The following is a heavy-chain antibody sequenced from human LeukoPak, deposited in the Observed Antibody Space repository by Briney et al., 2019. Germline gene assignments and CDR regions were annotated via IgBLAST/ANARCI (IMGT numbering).Heavy chain of an antibody. Sequence: PSETLSLTCTVSGGSIRSYFWSWLRQPPGKGLEWIGYIWDTEITDYNPSLKSRVTISLDTSKNHFSLKLRSVTAADTALYFCARGLVLATYDAFDIWGQGTLVTVSS. CDR2: IWDTEIT. CDR1: GGSIRSYF. D-gene: IGHD5-12*01. J-gene: IGHJ3*02. CDR3: ARGLVLATYDAFDI. V-gene: IGHV4-59*01.